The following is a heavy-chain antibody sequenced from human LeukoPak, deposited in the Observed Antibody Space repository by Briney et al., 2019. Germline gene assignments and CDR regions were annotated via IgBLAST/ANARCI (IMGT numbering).Heavy chain of an antibody. Sequence: NPGGSLRLSCAASGFTYSGHTMNWVRQAPGKGLEWVSSISSSGSYKYYADSVKGRFTISRDNAKNSLFLQMNSLRAEDTAVYYCAREKRDYGGNRPDYWGQGTLVTVSS. J-gene: IGHJ4*02. CDR1: GFTYSGHT. CDR2: ISSSGSYK. D-gene: IGHD4-23*01. CDR3: AREKRDYGGNRPDY. V-gene: IGHV3-21*01.